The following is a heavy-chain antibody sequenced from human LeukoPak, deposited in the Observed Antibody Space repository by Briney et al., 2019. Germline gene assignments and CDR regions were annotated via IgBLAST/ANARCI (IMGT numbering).Heavy chain of an antibody. Sequence: ASVKVSCKASGYTFTSYGISWVRQAPGQGLEWMGWISAYNGNTNYAQKFQGRVTITADESTSTAYMELSSLRSEDTAVYYCARGSRRYSGYDSAGYWGQGTLVTVSS. D-gene: IGHD5-12*01. J-gene: IGHJ4*02. CDR3: ARGSRRYSGYDSAGY. CDR1: GYTFTSYG. V-gene: IGHV1-18*01. CDR2: ISAYNGNT.